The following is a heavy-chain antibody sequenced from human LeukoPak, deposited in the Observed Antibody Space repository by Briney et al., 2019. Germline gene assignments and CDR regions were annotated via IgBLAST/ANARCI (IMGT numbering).Heavy chain of an antibody. D-gene: IGHD3-22*01. V-gene: IGHV1-2*04. Sequence: ASVKVSCKASGYTFTGYYMHWVRQAPGQGLEWMGWINPNSGGTNCAQKFQGWVTMTRDTSISTAYMELSRLRSDDTAVYYCAALSGSSDDAFDIWGQGTMDTVSS. J-gene: IGHJ3*02. CDR1: GYTFTGYY. CDR2: INPNSGGT. CDR3: AALSGSSDDAFDI.